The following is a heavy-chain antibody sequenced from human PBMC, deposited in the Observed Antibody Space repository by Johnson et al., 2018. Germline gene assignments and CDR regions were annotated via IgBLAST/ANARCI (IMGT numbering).Heavy chain of an antibody. CDR1: GFNFNDYA. J-gene: IGHJ1*01. D-gene: IGHD3-3*01. CDR3: AKAVSQRFLLRELKYFHH. V-gene: IGHV3-23*04. Sequence: EVQLVESGGGLVQPGGSLRLSCVASGFNFNDYAMSWVRQAPGKGLEWVSAISGTGITTFYADSGRGRFTISRDNSKNMLFLEMNSLRAEDTAVYYCAKAVSQRFLLRELKYFHHWGQGTLVTVSS. CDR2: ISGTGITT.